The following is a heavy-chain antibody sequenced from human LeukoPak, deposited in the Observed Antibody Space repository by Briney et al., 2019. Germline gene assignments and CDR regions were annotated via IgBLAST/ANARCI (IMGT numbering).Heavy chain of an antibody. Sequence: PQTLSLTCSVSGGSISSRDHYWSWIRQHPGKGLEWIGYIFYSGSTHYNPSLKSRVTISVDPSKNQFSLKLSSVTAADTAVYYCARALYYSSGYFFFDYWGQGILVTVSS. CDR1: GGSISSRDHY. V-gene: IGHV4-31*03. CDR3: ARALYYSSGYFFFDY. J-gene: IGHJ4*02. CDR2: IFYSGST. D-gene: IGHD3-22*01.